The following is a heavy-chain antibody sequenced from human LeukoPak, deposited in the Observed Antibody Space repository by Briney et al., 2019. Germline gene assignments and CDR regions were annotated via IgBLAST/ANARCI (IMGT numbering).Heavy chain of an antibody. CDR1: GFTLSSYA. D-gene: IGHD1-26*01. CDR2: ISYDGSNK. Sequence: GGSLILSCAASGFTLSSYAMHWVRQAPGKGLEWVAVISYDGSNKYYADSVKGRFTISRDNSKNTLYLQMNSLRAEDTAVYYCARDHLLGSYLSYWGQGTLVTVSS. J-gene: IGHJ4*02. V-gene: IGHV3-30-3*01. CDR3: ARDHLLGSYLSY.